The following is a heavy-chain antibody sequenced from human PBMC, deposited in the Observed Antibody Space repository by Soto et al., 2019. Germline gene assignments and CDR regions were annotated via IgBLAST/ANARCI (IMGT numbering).Heavy chain of an antibody. Sequence: QVHLVESGGGVMQPGRSPRLSCVASGFTFSNYGMHWVRQAPGKGLEWVAVIWYDGSKTYYADSVRGRFTISRDNSKNTLYLQMNSLRVEDTAVYYCARGWGGEAAHLDYWGQGTLVTVSS. V-gene: IGHV3-33*01. CDR2: IWYDGSKT. CDR1: GFTFSNYG. D-gene: IGHD6-13*01. CDR3: ARGWGGEAAHLDY. J-gene: IGHJ4*02.